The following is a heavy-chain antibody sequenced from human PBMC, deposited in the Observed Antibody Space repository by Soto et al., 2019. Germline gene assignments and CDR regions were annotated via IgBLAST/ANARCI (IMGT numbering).Heavy chain of an antibody. D-gene: IGHD2-8*01. CDR2: ITPKSGGT. Sequence: ASVKVSCKASGYSFTDYHIHWVRQAPGQGLERLGRITPKSGGTSTAHKFQGWVIMTTETSSSTASMELTRLTPDDMAIYYCARGDSTDCSNGVCSFFYNHDMDVWG. CDR1: GYSFTDYH. CDR3: ARGDSTDCSNGVCSFFYNHDMDV. J-gene: IGHJ6*02. V-gene: IGHV1-2*04.